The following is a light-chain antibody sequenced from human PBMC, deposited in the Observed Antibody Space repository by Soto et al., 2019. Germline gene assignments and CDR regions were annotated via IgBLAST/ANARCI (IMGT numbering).Light chain of an antibody. Sequence: DIQMTQSPSSVSASVGDRVTITCRACQGISSWLAWYQQKPVKAPKLGIYDASSLQKGVKSRFSGSGSGTDFTLTITSPQPEDFAHDYYQHANSFPPTCGRGTKV. V-gene: IGKV1-12*01. J-gene: IGKJ4*01. CDR2: DAS. CDR3: QHANSFPPT. CDR1: QGISSW.